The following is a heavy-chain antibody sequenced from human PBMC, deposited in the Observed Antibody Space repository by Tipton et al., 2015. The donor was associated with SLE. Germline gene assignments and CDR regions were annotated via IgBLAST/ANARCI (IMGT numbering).Heavy chain of an antibody. D-gene: IGHD6-19*01. Sequence: SLRLSCAASGFTFDDYAMHWVRQAPGKGLEWVSGISWNSGSIGYADSVKGRFTISRDNAKNSLYLQMNSLRAEDTALYYCAKGTVSIAVAGYFDYWGQGTLVTVSS. CDR3: AKGTVSIAVAGYFDY. V-gene: IGHV3-9*01. CDR2: ISWNSGSI. J-gene: IGHJ4*02. CDR1: GFTFDDYA.